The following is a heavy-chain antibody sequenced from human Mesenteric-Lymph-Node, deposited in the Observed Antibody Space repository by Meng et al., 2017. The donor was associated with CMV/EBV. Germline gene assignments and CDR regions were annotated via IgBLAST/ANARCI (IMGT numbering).Heavy chain of an antibody. D-gene: IGHD2/OR15-2a*01. CDR3: ARDYFLSYGMDV. J-gene: IGHJ6*02. V-gene: IGHV1-3*01. CDR1: GYTFTTNA. Sequence: CKASGYTFTTNAMQWVRQAPGQRLEWMGWINAGNGNTKYSQKFQVRVTITRDTSASTVYMELSSLRSEDTAVYYCARDYFLSYGMDVWGQGTTVTVSS. CDR2: INAGNGNT.